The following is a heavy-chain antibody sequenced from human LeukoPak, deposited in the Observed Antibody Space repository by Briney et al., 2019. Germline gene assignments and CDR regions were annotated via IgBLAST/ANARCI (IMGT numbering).Heavy chain of an antibody. Sequence: SETLSHTCTVSGGSISSGGYYWSWIRQPPGKGLEWIGYIYHSGSTYYNPSLKSRVTISVDRSKNQFSLKLSSVTAADTAVYYCARDLGYMDVWGKGTTVTVSS. J-gene: IGHJ6*03. V-gene: IGHV4-30-2*01. CDR1: GGSISSGGYY. CDR2: IYHSGST. CDR3: ARDLGYMDV.